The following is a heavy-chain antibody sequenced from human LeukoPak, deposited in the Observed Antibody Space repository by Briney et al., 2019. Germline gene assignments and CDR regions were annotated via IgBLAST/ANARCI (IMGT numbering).Heavy chain of an antibody. D-gene: IGHD3-3*01. CDR1: GFSFSSYG. CDR3: ATTYYDFWGGYFDFDY. CDR2: ISYDGSNK. J-gene: IGHJ4*02. V-gene: IGHV3-30*03. Sequence: GGSLRLSCAASGFSFSSYGMHWVRQAPGKGLEWVAVISYDGSNKYYANSVKGRFTISGDNSKNTLYLQMNSLRAEDTAVYYCATTYYDFWGGYFDFDYWGQGTLVTVSS.